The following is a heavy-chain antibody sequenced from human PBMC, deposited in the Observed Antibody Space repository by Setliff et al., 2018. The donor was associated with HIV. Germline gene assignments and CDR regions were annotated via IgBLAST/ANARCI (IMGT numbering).Heavy chain of an antibody. CDR3: AKGVRGYNKGGLDH. J-gene: IGHJ4*02. CDR1: GGSIKNGPSS. V-gene: IGHV4-61*09. CDR2: IYTSGTT. Sequence: SETLSLTCSVSGGSIKNGPSSWTWIRQPAGKGLAWIGHIYTSGTTNYNSSLNSRVTISVDTSKNQFSLKLTSVTAADTAVYYCAKGVRGYNKGGLDHWGQGTLVTVSS. D-gene: IGHD5-18*01.